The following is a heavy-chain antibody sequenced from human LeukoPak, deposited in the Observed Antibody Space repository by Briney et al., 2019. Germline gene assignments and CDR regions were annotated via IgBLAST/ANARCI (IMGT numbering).Heavy chain of an antibody. J-gene: IGHJ4*02. V-gene: IGHV4-39*06. Sequence: SETLSLTCTGSGGSITSSNFYWGWIREPPGKALEWIGSIFYTGNTYYQPSLRGRLSISLDPSKNLFPLRLNTVTAADTAVYYCARNYYDSSGYYIDQFYFDSWGQGTLVTVSS. CDR1: GGSITSSNFY. CDR2: IFYTGNT. D-gene: IGHD3-22*01. CDR3: ARNYYDSSGYYIDQFYFDS.